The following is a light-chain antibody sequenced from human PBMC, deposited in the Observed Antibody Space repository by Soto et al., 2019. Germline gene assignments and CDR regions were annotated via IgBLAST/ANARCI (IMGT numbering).Light chain of an antibody. CDR1: ETVSGNY. CDR2: GAS. V-gene: IGKV3D-20*02. Sequence: ILLTQSPGTLSLSPGERAILSCRASETVSGNYIAWYQQKRGQAPRLLIYGASSRATGIPDRFSGSGSGTDFTLTISRLEPEDFSVYYCQQRYNWPITFGQGTRLEIK. J-gene: IGKJ5*01. CDR3: QQRYNWPIT.